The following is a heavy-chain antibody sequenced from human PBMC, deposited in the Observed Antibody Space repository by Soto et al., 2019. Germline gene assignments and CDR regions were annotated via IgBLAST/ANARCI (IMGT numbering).Heavy chain of an antibody. CDR1: GFTLNNYW. D-gene: IGHD6-13*01. Sequence: QLVESGGGLVQPGGALGLSCAASGFTLNNYWIDWVRQAPGMGLVWVSRINGDATSTSYADSVKGRFTISRDNARNTLYLQMNSLRAEDTALYYCARGDIAAETFFYYYGMDLWGQGTTVTVS. CDR2: INGDATST. J-gene: IGHJ6*02. CDR3: ARGDIAAETFFYYYGMDL. V-gene: IGHV3-74*01.